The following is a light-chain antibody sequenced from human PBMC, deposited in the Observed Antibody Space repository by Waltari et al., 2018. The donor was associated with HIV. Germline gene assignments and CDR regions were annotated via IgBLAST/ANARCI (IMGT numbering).Light chain of an antibody. J-gene: IGKJ2*01. CDR1: QSISAN. V-gene: IGKV3-15*01. Sequence: EIVMTQSPPTLSVSPGQRVTLSCRASQSISANVAWYQQRPGQAPRLLIYEAATRPTGIPARFSGSGSGTEFTLTITNLQSEDFATYFCQQYDSGPRGITFGQGIMLEI. CDR3: QQYDSGPRGIT. CDR2: EAA.